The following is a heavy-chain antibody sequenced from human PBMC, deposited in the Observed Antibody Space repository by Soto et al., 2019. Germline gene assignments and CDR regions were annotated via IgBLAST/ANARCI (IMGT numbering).Heavy chain of an antibody. J-gene: IGHJ6*02. V-gene: IGHV3-7*03. Sequence: EVQLVESGGGLVQPGGSLRLSCVASGFTFRTYWMAWVRQAAENGLEWVANIKYDESEKYYVDSVKGRFTVSRVYARNSLFVQMNSLRAGDTAVYYCARLRTEIYYSMDVWGQGTTVTVSS. CDR2: IKYDESEK. CDR1: GFTFRTYW. CDR3: ARLRTEIYYSMDV.